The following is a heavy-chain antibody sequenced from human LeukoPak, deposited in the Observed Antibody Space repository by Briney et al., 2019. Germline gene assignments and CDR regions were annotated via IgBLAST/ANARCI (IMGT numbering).Heavy chain of an antibody. Sequence: SETLSRTCAVYGGSFSGYYWSWIRQPPGKGLEWIGEINHSGSTNYNPSLKSRVTISVDTSKNQFSLKLSSVTAADTAVYYCARGQVVVVPAGSGYYVMDVWGKGTTVTVSS. CDR3: ARGQVVVVPAGSGYYVMDV. D-gene: IGHD2-2*01. CDR2: INHSGST. J-gene: IGHJ6*04. CDR1: GGSFSGYY. V-gene: IGHV4-34*01.